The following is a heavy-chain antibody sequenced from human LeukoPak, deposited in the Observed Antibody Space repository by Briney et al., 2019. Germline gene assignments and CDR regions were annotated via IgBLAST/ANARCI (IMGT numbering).Heavy chain of an antibody. J-gene: IGHJ4*02. D-gene: IGHD4-17*01. V-gene: IGHV3-74*01. Sequence: PGGSLRLSCAASGFTFSNAWMNWVRQAPGKGLEWVGRINSDGSSTSYADSVKGRFTISRDNAKNTLYLQMNSLRAEDTAVYYCACDYGDYWGQGTLVTVSS. CDR1: GFTFSNAW. CDR2: INSDGSST. CDR3: ACDYGDY.